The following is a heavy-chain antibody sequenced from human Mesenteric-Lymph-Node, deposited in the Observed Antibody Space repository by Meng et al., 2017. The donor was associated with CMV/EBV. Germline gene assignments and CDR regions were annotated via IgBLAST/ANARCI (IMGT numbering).Heavy chain of an antibody. CDR1: GVSISSGGYY. CDR2: IYYTGVT. V-gene: IGHV4-31*02. J-gene: IGHJ4*02. Sequence: TVSGVSISSGGYYWSWIRQSPGKGLEWIGYIYYTGVTYYNPSLKSRVTISVDNSKNQFSLKLSSVTAADTAIHYCAKEKIGGSAAFDYWGQGILVTVSS. D-gene: IGHD3-16*01. CDR3: AKEKIGGSAAFDY.